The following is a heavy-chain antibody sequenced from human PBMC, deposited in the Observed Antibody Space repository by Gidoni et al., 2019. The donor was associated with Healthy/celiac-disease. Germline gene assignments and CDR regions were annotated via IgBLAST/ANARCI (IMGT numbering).Heavy chain of an antibody. V-gene: IGHV3-23*01. CDR1: GFTFSSYA. J-gene: IGHJ4*02. Sequence: EVQLLESGGGLVQPGGSLSLSCAASGFTFSSYAMSWVRQAPGKGLEWVSAISGSGGSTYYADSVKVRFTISRDNSKNTLYLQMNSLRAEDTAVYYCAKAGDIVVVPAAILGFDYWGQGTLVTVSS. CDR3: AKAGDIVVVPAAILGFDY. D-gene: IGHD2-2*02. CDR2: ISGSGGST.